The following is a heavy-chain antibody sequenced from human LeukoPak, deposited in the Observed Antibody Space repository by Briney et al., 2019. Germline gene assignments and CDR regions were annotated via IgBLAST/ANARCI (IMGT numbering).Heavy chain of an antibody. CDR2: ISGDGTST. J-gene: IGHJ4*02. D-gene: IGHD6-13*01. V-gene: IGHV3-74*01. CDR1: GXTFSYYW. Sequence: GGSLRLSCAASGXTFSYYWMHWVRQAPGKGLVWVSRISGDGTSTNYADSVKGRFTISRDTSKNILYLQMNNLRADDTAMYYCTRDLTGTTWSENDYWGQGTLVTVSS. CDR3: TRDLTGTTWSENDY.